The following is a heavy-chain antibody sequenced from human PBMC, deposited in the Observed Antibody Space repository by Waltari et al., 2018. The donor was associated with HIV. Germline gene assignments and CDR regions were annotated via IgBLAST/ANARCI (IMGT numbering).Heavy chain of an antibody. CDR2: ISGRGGST. CDR3: AKGGRAVAGNWFDP. V-gene: IGHV3-23*01. CDR1: GFTFSNYA. D-gene: IGHD6-19*01. J-gene: IGHJ5*02. Sequence: EVQLLESGGGLVQPVGYLRLSCAASGFTFSNYAITWVRQAPGKGLEWVSAISGRGGSTHYADSVKGRFSISRDNSKNTLYLQMNSLRPEDTAIYYCAKGGRAVAGNWFDPWGQGTLVTVSS.